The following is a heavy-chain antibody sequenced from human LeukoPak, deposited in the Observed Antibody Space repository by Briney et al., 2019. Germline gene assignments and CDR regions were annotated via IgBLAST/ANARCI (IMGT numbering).Heavy chain of an antibody. Sequence: GGSLRLSCAASGFTFDTYAMSWVRQAPGKGLEWVSYISSSGSTIYYADSVKGRFTISRDNAKNSLYLQMNSLRAEDTAVYYCARGGTAMVLQRSFDYWGQGTLVTVSS. CDR2: ISSSGSTI. CDR1: GFTFDTYA. V-gene: IGHV3-48*03. J-gene: IGHJ4*02. CDR3: ARGGTAMVLQRSFDY. D-gene: IGHD5-18*01.